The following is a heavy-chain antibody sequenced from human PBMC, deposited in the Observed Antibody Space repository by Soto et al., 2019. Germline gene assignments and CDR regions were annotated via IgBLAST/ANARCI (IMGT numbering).Heavy chain of an antibody. D-gene: IGHD1-1*01. V-gene: IGHV1-18*01. CDR2: ISAYNGNS. CDR3: ARGMYMAWCDP. CDR1: GYNFIGYG. Sequence: VQSGAEVKKPGASVKVSCKASGYNFIGYGITWVRQAPGQGLEWMGWISAYNGNSNYAQSLQDRVTMTTDSSTATAYLELRSLRPADTAVYFCARGMYMAWCDPWGQGTPVTVSS. J-gene: IGHJ5*02.